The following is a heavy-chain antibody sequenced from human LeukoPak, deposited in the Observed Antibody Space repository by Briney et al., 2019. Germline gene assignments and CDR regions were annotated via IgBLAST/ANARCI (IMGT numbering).Heavy chain of an antibody. V-gene: IGHV3-15*01. CDR2: IKSKTDGRTT. D-gene: IGHD3-22*01. Sequence: GGSLRLSCAASGFTLSNAWMSWVRQAPGEGLEWVGCIKSKTDGRTTDYAAPVKCRFTISRDDSKNTLYLQMNSLKTEDTAVYYCTTLIRITMIVVVTHDAFDIWGQGTMVTVSS. J-gene: IGHJ3*02. CDR3: TTLIRITMIVVVTHDAFDI. CDR1: GFTLSNAW.